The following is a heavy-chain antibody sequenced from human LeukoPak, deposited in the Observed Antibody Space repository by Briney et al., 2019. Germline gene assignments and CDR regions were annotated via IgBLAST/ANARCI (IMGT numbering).Heavy chain of an antibody. D-gene: IGHD2-21*02. CDR3: ARGQVTQSADYIDY. Sequence: ASVKVSCKASGYTFTNYAMNWVRQAPGQGLEWMGWISAYNGNTNYAQKLQGRVTMTTDTSTSTAYMELRSLRSDDTAVYYCARGQVTQSADYIDYWGQGTLVTVSS. CDR2: ISAYNGNT. J-gene: IGHJ4*02. CDR1: GYTFTNYA. V-gene: IGHV1-18*01.